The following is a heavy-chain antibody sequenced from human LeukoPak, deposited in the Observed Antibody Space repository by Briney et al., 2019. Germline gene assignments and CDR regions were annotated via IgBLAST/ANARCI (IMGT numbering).Heavy chain of an antibody. CDR1: GFTFSSYE. Sequence: GGSLRLSCTAFGFTFSSYEMNWVRQAPGKGLEWVSYISSSGSTIYYADSVKGRFTISRDNAKNSLYLQMNSLRAEDTAVYYCARSGSGYCSGGSCYHRPEYFQHWGQGTLVTVSS. CDR2: ISSSGSTI. J-gene: IGHJ1*01. CDR3: ARSGSGYCSGGSCYHRPEYFQH. D-gene: IGHD2-15*01. V-gene: IGHV3-48*03.